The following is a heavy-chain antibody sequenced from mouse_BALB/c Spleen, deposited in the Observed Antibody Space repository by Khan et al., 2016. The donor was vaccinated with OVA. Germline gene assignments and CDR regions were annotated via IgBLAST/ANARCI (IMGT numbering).Heavy chain of an antibody. CDR3: ARAYYGNYREAMDY. J-gene: IGHJ4*01. CDR1: GFSLNGYG. D-gene: IGHD2-10*01. V-gene: IGHV2-6-7*01. Sequence: QVQLQQPGPGLVAPSQSLSITCTVSGFSLNGYGVNWVRQPPGKGLEWLGMIWGDGSTDYNSVLKSRLSISKDKSKSQVFLKMNSLQTDYTAMYYGARAYYGNYREAMDYWGQGTSVTVSS. CDR2: IWGDGST.